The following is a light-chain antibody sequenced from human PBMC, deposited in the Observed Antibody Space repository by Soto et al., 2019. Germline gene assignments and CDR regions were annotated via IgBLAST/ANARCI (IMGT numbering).Light chain of an antibody. CDR2: GAS. CDR1: QSVSNN. V-gene: IGKV3-15*01. Sequence: ETVMTQSPATLSLSPGERATLSCRASQSVSNNYLAWYQQKPGQAPRLLIYGASTRATGIPARFSGSGSGTEFTLTISSLQSEDFAVYYCQQYNNWPQTFGQGTKVDIK. CDR3: QQYNNWPQT. J-gene: IGKJ1*01.